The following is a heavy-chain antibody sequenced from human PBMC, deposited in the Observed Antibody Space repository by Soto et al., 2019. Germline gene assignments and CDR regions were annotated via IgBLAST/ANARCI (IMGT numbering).Heavy chain of an antibody. Sequence: EVQLEESGGDLVQPGGSLRLSCAASGFTLSAYWMTWVRQAPGKGLEWVANINRDGSKKSYLDSVRGRFTISRDNVGNSLYLQMDSLRAADTALYYCARDVSTGSSRLSLDACDIWCQGTMVTVSS. D-gene: IGHD6-13*01. J-gene: IGHJ3*02. CDR2: INRDGSKK. CDR3: ARDVSTGSSRLSLDACDI. CDR1: GFTLSAYW. V-gene: IGHV3-7*05.